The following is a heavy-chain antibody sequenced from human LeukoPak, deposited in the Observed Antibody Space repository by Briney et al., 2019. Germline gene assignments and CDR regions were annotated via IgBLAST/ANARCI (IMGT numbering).Heavy chain of an antibody. CDR1: GFTFSSYA. D-gene: IGHD5-18*01. CDR3: AKGLKSGCTYGPFDY. Sequence: GGSLRLSCAASGFTFSSYAMSWVRHAPGKGLEWVSAISGSGGSTYYADSVKGRFTISRDNSKNTLYLQMNSLRAEDTAVYYCAKGLKSGCTYGPFDYWGQGTLVTVSS. J-gene: IGHJ4*02. CDR2: ISGSGGST. V-gene: IGHV3-23*01.